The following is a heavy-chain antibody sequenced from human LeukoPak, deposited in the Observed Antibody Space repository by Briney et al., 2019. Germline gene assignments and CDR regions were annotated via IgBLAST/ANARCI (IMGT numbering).Heavy chain of an antibody. CDR2: ISYDGSNK. CDR1: GFTFSSYA. V-gene: IGHV3-30-3*01. J-gene: IGHJ4*02. CDR3: AREDRTVATIDY. D-gene: IGHD4-23*01. Sequence: GGSLRLSCAASGFTFSSYAMHWVRQAPGKGLEWVAVISYDGSNKYYADSVKGRFTISRDNSKNSLYLQMNSLRAEDTAVYYCAREDRTVATIDYWGQGTLVTVSS.